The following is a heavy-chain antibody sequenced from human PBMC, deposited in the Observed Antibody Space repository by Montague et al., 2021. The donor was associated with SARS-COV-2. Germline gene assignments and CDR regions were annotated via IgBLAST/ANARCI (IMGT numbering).Heavy chain of an antibody. J-gene: IGHJ4*02. D-gene: IGHD1-14*01. CDR3: VRGFRNGPFDV. Sequence: SLRLSCAASGSTFDEYGMSWVRQAPGKGLEWVSSITRNGDSTDFADSVKGRFTISRDNAKNSLYLQMNSLRAEDTALYYCVRGFRNGPFDVWGQGTLVSVSS. CDR2: ITRNGDST. CDR1: GSTFDEYG. V-gene: IGHV3-20*04.